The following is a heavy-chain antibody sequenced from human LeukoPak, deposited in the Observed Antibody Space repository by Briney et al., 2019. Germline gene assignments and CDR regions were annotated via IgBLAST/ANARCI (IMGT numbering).Heavy chain of an antibody. V-gene: IGHV7-4-1*02. J-gene: IGHJ3*02. CDR2: ITTDTGSP. CDR3: ARAARYCSGGNCVSPRVFDI. D-gene: IGHD2-15*01. CDR1: GYTFNTYA. Sequence: ASVKVSCKASGYTFNTYAMNWVRQAPGQGLEWMGWITTDTGSPAYAQGFTGRFVFSLDTSGTSGSTAYLQISSLKAEDTAVYYCARAARYCSGGNCVSPRVFDIWGQGTMVTVSS.